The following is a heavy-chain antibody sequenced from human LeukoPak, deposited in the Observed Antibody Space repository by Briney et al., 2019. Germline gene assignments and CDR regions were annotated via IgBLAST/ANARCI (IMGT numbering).Heavy chain of an antibody. CDR2: IYYSGST. J-gene: IGHJ4*02. V-gene: IGHV4-59*01. CDR3: ARKWVGATAFDY. D-gene: IGHD1-26*01. CDR1: GGSISSYY. Sequence: SETLSLTCTVSGGSISSYYWSWIRQPPGKGLEWIGYIYYSGSTNYNPSLKSRVTISVDTSKNQFSLKLSSVTAADTAVYYCARKWVGATAFDYWGQGTLVTVSS.